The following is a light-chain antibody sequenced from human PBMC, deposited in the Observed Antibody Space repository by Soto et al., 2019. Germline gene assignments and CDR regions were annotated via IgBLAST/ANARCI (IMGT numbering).Light chain of an antibody. CDR2: DAS. CDR3: QQRSNWPPIT. Sequence: EIVLTQSPATRSFSPWEIATLSCSASQRISGYLAWYQQKPGQAPRLLTYDASNRATGIPARFSGSGSGTDFTLTISSLEPEDFAVYYCQQRSNWPPITFGQGTRLEIK. CDR1: QRISGY. V-gene: IGKV3-11*01. J-gene: IGKJ5*01.